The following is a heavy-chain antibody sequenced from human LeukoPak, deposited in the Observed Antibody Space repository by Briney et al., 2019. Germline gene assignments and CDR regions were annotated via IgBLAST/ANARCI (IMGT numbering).Heavy chain of an antibody. Sequence: GGSLGLSCATSGFTFRNYVIHWVRQAPGKGLEWVAVTSSDLNVKLYADSVKGRFTISRDNSRSTLYLQMNSLRPEDTAIYYCAREGYYGSGSPPSLYFDYWGQGTLVTVSS. V-gene: IGHV3-30-3*01. D-gene: IGHD3-10*01. CDR1: GFTFRNYV. CDR3: AREGYYGSGSPPSLYFDY. CDR2: TSSDLNVK. J-gene: IGHJ4*02.